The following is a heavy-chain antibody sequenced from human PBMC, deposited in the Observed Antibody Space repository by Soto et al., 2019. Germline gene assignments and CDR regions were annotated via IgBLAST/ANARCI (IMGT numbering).Heavy chain of an antibody. CDR3: ARDAAEYYFDY. CDR1: GGSISSGGQY. Sequence: QVQLKESGPGLVKPSQTLSLTCTVSGGSISSGGQYWSWIRQHPGKGLEWIGYIYDSGSTYYNPSLRXXVTISVDTSKKQFSLKLRSVTAADTAVYYCARDAAEYYFDYWGQGTLVTVSS. CDR2: IYDSGST. V-gene: IGHV4-31*03. J-gene: IGHJ4*02. D-gene: IGHD6-25*01.